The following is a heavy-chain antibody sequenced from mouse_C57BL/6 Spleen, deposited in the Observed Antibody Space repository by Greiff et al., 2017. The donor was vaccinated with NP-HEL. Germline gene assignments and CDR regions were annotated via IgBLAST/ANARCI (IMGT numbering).Heavy chain of an antibody. V-gene: IGHV5-4*03. CDR3: ARVGAKSFNWDGFAY. Sequence: DVMLVESGGGLVKPGGSLKLSCAASGFTFSSYAMSWVRQTPEKRLEWVATISDGGSYTYYPDNVKGRFTISRDNAKNNLYLQMSHLKSEDTAMYYCARVGAKSFNWDGFAYWGQGTLVTVSA. J-gene: IGHJ3*01. D-gene: IGHD4-1*01. CDR2: ISDGGSYT. CDR1: GFTFSSYA.